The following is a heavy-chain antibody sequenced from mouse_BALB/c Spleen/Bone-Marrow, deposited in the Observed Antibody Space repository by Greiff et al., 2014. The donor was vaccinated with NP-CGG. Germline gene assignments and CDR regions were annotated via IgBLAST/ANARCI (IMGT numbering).Heavy chain of an antibody. J-gene: IGHJ3*01. D-gene: IGHD2-10*02. CDR2: INPYNGGT. CDR3: ARQLYGNYAY. CDR1: GYSFTGYY. V-gene: IGHV1S30*01. Sequence: EVQLQQSGPELVKPGPSVKISCKASGYSFTGYYMHWVKQSHGKSLEWIGEINPYNGGTSYNQKFKGKATLTVDTSSSTAFMEXXXXTSXDSLVYYCARQLYGNYAYWGQGTLVTVSA.